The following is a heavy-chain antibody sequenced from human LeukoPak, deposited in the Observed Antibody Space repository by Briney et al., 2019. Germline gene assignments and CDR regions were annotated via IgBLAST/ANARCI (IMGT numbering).Heavy chain of an antibody. V-gene: IGHV1-8*01. J-gene: IGHJ5*02. CDR3: ARGRYCSSTSCYTNRWFDP. D-gene: IGHD2-2*02. CDR2: MNPNSGNT. CDR1: GYTFTSYD. Sequence: ASVKVSCKASGYTFTSYDINWVRQATGQGLEWMGWMNPNSGNTGYAQKFQGRVTMTRNTSISTAYMELSSLRSEDTAVYYCARGRYCSSTSCYTNRWFDPWGQGTLVTVSS.